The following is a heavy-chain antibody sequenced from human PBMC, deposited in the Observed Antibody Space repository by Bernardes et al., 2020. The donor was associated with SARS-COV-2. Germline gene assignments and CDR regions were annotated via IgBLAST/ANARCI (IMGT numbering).Heavy chain of an antibody. CDR2: IYYSGGT. CDR3: ALAGPTSMSTRRFDH. D-gene: IGHD1-1*01. J-gene: IGHJ5*02. CDR1: GASVNSGAYF. Sequence: SETLSLTCTVSGASVNSGAYFWTWIRQHPGKGLEWIGYIYYSGGTYYNPSLKSRITISLDTSMNQFSLKLNSLTAADTAIYYCALAGPTSMSTRRFDHWCHGTLVTGSS. V-gene: IGHV4-31*03.